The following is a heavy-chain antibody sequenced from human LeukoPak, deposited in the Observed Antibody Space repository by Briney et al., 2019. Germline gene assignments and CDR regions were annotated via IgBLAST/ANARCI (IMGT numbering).Heavy chain of an antibody. Sequence: TSETLSLTCTVSGGSIRSNYWSWIRQPPGKGLEWMGYMYYIGSTNYNPSLKSRVTISVDTSKNQFSLNLSSVTAADTAVYYCVRGRPGQGRTFDIWGQGTAVIVSS. CDR1: GGSIRSNY. CDR3: VRGRPGQGRTFDI. CDR2: MYYIGST. V-gene: IGHV4-59*01. J-gene: IGHJ3*02.